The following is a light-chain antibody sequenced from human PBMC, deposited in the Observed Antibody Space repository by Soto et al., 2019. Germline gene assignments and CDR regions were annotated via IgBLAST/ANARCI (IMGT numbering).Light chain of an antibody. CDR2: SNS. V-gene: IGLV1-47*02. J-gene: IGLJ2*01. CDR1: SSNIGNNY. Sequence: QSVLTQPPSVSAAPGQKVTISCSGSSSNIGNNYVCWYQQLPGTAPKLLIYSNSQRPSGVPDRFSGSKSGTSASLAISGLRSEDEADYYCAAWDDSLSGVVFGGGTKLTVL. CDR3: AAWDDSLSGVV.